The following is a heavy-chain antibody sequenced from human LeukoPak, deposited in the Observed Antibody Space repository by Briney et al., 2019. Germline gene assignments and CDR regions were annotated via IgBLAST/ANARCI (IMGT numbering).Heavy chain of an antibody. CDR2: IYPGDSDT. CDR1: GYSFTSYW. CDR3: ARRAVVAADKYYYYGMDV. Sequence: GESLQISCKGSGYSFTSYWIGWVRQMPGKGLEWMGIIYPGDSDTRYSPSFQGQVTISADKSISTAYLQWSSLKASGTAMYYCARRAVVAADKYYYYGMDVWGQGTTVTVSS. V-gene: IGHV5-51*01. D-gene: IGHD2-15*01. J-gene: IGHJ6*02.